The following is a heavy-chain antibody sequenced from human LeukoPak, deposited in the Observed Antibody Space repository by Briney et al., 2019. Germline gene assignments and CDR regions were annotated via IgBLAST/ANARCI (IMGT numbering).Heavy chain of an antibody. V-gene: IGHV1-18*01. CDR2: ISAYNNNT. D-gene: IGHD2-2*01. Sequence: GASVKVSCKTSGYTFSNYGVSWVRQAPGQGLEWMGWISAYNNNTNYAQKFQGRLTMTTDTSTSTAYMELRSLRSDDTAVYYCARGARISSSWYSPVWGQGTLITVS. CDR1: GYTFSNYG. J-gene: IGHJ4*02. CDR3: ARGARISSSWYSPV.